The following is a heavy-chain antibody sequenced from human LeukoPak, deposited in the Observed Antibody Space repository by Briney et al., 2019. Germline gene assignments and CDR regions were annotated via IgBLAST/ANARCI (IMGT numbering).Heavy chain of an antibody. J-gene: IGHJ4*02. CDR3: ARAADCTNGLCSYFDY. Sequence: GGSLRLSCAASGFTFSSYAMHCVRQAPGKGLEWVAVISYDGSNKYYADSVKGRFTISRDNSKNTLYLQMNSLRAEDTAVYYCARAADCTNGLCSYFDYWGQGTLVTVSS. D-gene: IGHD2-8*01. CDR2: ISYDGSNK. CDR1: GFTFSSYA. V-gene: IGHV3-30*01.